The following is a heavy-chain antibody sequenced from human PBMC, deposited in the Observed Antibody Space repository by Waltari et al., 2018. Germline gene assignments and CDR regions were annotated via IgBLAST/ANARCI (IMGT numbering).Heavy chain of an antibody. J-gene: IGHJ4*02. D-gene: IGHD6-19*01. CDR2: IYHSGST. CDR3: ARLYSSGFDY. V-gene: IGHV4-38-2*01. CDR1: GYSISSGYY. Sequence: QVQLQESGPGLVKPSETLSLTCAVSGYSISSGYYWGWIRQPPGKGLEWIGSIYHSGSTYYNPSLKSRVTISVDTSKNQFSLKLGSVTAADTAVYYCARLYSSGFDYWGQGTLVTVSS.